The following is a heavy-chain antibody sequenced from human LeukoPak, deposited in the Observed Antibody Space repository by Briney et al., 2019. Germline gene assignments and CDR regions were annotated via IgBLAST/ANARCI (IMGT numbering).Heavy chain of an antibody. Sequence: GASVKVSCKASGGTFSSYAISWVRQSPGQGLEWMGRIIPILGIANYAQKFQGRVTITADKSTSTAYMELSSLRSEDTAVYYCARGNSGSTYYFDYWGQGTLVTVSS. J-gene: IGHJ4*02. CDR3: ARGNSGSTYYFDY. D-gene: IGHD3-10*01. CDR2: IIPILGIA. V-gene: IGHV1-69*04. CDR1: GGTFSSYA.